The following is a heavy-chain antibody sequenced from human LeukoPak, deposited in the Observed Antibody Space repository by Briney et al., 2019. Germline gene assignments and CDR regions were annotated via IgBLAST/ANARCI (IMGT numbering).Heavy chain of an antibody. V-gene: IGHV3-21*01. D-gene: IGHD6-6*01. Sequence: GGSLRLACVASGFSLSSYSMNWVRQAPGKGLEWASTISSGTGSYIYYADSVRGRFSISRDNAKNSLYLQMNSLRAEDTAVYYCARCSGVFGSSGYWGQGTLVTVSS. CDR2: ISSGTGSYI. J-gene: IGHJ4*02. CDR3: ARCSGVFGSSGY. CDR1: GFSLSSYS.